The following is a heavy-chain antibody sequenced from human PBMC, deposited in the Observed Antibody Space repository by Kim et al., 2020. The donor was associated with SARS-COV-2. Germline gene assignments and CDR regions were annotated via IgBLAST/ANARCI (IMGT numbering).Heavy chain of an antibody. D-gene: IGHD6-13*01. V-gene: IGHV1-3*01. J-gene: IGHJ4*02. Sequence: YLQEFQGRATINRDTSASTAYMELNSLTSEDTHVYYCARRGSGITAAYDYWGQGTLVTVSS. CDR3: ARRGSGITAAYDY.